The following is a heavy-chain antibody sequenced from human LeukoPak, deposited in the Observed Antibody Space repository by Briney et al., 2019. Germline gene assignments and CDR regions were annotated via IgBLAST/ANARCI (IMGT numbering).Heavy chain of an antibody. CDR1: GGSISSYY. J-gene: IGHJ6*04. D-gene: IGHD4-17*01. CDR2: IYYSGST. CDR3: ARADYGDSYHV. V-gene: IGHV4-59*01. Sequence: SETLSLTCTVSGGSISSYYWSWIRQPSGKGLEWIGYIYYSGSTNYNPSLKGRVTISVDTSKNQFSLKLSSVTAADTAVYYCARADYGDSYHVWGKGTTVTVSS.